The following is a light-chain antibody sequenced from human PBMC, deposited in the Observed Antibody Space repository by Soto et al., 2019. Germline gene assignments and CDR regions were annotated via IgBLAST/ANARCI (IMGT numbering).Light chain of an antibody. CDR1: SSDVGIYKY. Sequence: QSALTQPASVSGSPGQSITISCTGTSSDVGIYKYVSWYQQHPGKAPNLMMYEVTNRPSGVSDRFSGSKSGNTASLTIAGLQAEDEADYYCSSFTSSSTVVFGGGTKLTVL. J-gene: IGLJ2*01. CDR3: SSFTSSSTVV. V-gene: IGLV2-14*01. CDR2: EVT.